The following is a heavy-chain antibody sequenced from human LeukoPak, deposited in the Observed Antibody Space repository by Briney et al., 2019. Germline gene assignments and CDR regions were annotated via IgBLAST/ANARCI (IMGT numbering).Heavy chain of an antibody. D-gene: IGHD3-10*01. CDR2: INPDSGGT. CDR1: GYTFTSYY. Sequence: ASVKVSCKASGYTFTSYYIHWVRQAPGQGLEWMGWINPDSGGTIYAQKFQGRVTMTRDTSISTAYMELSRLRSDDTAVYYCARGPMVLRVYTEPLYYFDYWAREPWSPSPQ. J-gene: IGHJ4*02. CDR3: ARGPMVLRVYTEPLYYFDY. V-gene: IGHV1-2*02.